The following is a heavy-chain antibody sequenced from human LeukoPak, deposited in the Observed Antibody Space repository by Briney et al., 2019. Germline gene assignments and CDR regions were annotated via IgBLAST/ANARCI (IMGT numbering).Heavy chain of an antibody. J-gene: IGHJ5*02. CDR3: ARDNGCRFLEWLTGWFDP. Sequence: PGGSLRLPCAASGFTFNTYAMSWVRQAPGKGLEWLSSISGNGESTYYADSVKGRFTISRDNAKNSLYLQMNSLRAEDTAVYYCARDNGCRFLEWLTGWFDPWGQGTLVTVFS. D-gene: IGHD3-3*01. CDR2: ISGNGEST. V-gene: IGHV3-23*01. CDR1: GFTFNTYA.